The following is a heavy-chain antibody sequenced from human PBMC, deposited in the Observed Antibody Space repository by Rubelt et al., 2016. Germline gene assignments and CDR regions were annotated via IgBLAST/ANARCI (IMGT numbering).Heavy chain of an antibody. Sequence: GKALEWLALIYWNDDKRYRPSLKSRLSIAKDTSKNQVVLTMTNMDPVYTATYYCAHISHLWFGELLSSRWFDPWGQGTLVTVSS. J-gene: IGHJ5*02. CDR2: IYWNDDK. CDR3: AHISHLWFGELLSSRWFDP. V-gene: IGHV2-5*01. D-gene: IGHD3-10*01.